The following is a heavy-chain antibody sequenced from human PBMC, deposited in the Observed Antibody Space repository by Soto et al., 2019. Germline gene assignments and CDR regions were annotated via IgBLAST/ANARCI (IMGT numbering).Heavy chain of an antibody. Sequence: ETLSLTCTVSGGSISSYYWSWIRQPPGKGLEWIGYIYYSGSTNYNPSLKSRVTISVDTSKNQFSLKLSSVTAADTAVYYCARGGSGWYPFDYWGQGTLVTVSS. D-gene: IGHD6-19*01. J-gene: IGHJ4*02. CDR3: ARGGSGWYPFDY. CDR2: IYYSGST. CDR1: GGSISSYY. V-gene: IGHV4-59*01.